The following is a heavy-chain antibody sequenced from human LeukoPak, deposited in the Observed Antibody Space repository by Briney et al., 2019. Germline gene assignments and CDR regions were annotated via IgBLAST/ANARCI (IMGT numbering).Heavy chain of an antibody. CDR3: AREVDYYDSSGYSFDY. Sequence: ASVKVSCKASGYNFTGYYMHWVRQAPGQGLEWMGWINPNSGGTNYAQKFQGRVTMTRDTSISTAYMELSRLRSDDTAVYYCAREVDYYDSSGYSFDYWGQGTLVTVSS. CDR1: GYNFTGYY. V-gene: IGHV1-2*02. J-gene: IGHJ4*02. CDR2: INPNSGGT. D-gene: IGHD3-22*01.